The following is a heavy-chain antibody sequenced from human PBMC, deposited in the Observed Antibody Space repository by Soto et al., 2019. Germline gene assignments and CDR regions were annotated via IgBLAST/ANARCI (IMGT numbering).Heavy chain of an antibody. Sequence: DVQLLEYGGGLVQPGGSLRLSCAASGFTFNKCGISWVPQAPGVGLQWVANISGSGKTTEYADSVKGRLTISRDNSRKTVHLQINSLRVEDTAIYYCAKDGSENSGTGIADYWGQGTLVTVSS. CDR1: GFTFNKCG. J-gene: IGHJ4*02. V-gene: IGHV3-23*01. D-gene: IGHD5-12*01. CDR3: AKDGSENSGTGIADY. CDR2: ISGSGKTT.